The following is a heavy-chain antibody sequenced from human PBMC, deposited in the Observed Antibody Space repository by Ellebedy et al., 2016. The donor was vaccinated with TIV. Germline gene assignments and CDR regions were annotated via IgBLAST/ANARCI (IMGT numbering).Heavy chain of an antibody. CDR1: GFTFSPYA. D-gene: IGHD3-22*01. CDR3: TRGSSDSSAYYYGY. Sequence: GESLKISCAASGFTFSPYAMAWVRQAPGKGLEWVSGIVGSGAQKYADSVKGRFTISRDNSKRTVDLQMNSLETEDTAVYYCTRGSSDSSAYYYGYWGQGTLVTVSS. V-gene: IGHV3-23*01. CDR2: IVGSGA. J-gene: IGHJ4*02.